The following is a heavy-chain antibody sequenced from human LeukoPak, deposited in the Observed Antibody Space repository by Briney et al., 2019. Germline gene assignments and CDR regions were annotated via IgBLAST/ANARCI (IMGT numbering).Heavy chain of an antibody. V-gene: IGHV5-51*01. CDR3: ARRKGDGYNSPFDY. D-gene: IGHD5-24*01. J-gene: IGHJ4*02. CDR2: IYPADSDT. Sequence: SGESLKISCKCPGYSFPNYWIGWVRQMPGQGLGWMGIIYPADSDTRYSPSFQGQVTISADKSINTAYLQWTSLKASDTAMYYCARRKGDGYNSPFDYWGQGTLVTVSS. CDR1: GYSFPNYW.